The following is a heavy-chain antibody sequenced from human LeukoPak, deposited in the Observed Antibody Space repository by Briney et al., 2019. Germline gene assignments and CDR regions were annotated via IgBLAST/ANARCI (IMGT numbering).Heavy chain of an antibody. CDR3: ARGRYDYGDYGVLIDY. CDR1: GGSFSGYY. D-gene: IGHD4-17*01. Sequence: SETLSLTCAVYGGSFSGYYWSWIRQPPGKGLEWIGEINHSGSTNYNPSLKSRVTISVDTSKNQFSLKLSSVTAADTAVYYCARGRYDYGDYGVLIDYWGQGTLVTVSS. J-gene: IGHJ4*02. V-gene: IGHV4-34*01. CDR2: INHSGST.